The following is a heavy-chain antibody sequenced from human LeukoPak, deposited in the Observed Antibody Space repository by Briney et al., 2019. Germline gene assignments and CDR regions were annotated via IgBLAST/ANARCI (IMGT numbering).Heavy chain of an antibody. CDR2: IYYSGST. D-gene: IGHD3-16*02. CDR3: ARPNDYVWGSYRSVNAFDI. V-gene: IGHV4-59*12. J-gene: IGHJ3*02. CDR1: GGSISSYY. Sequence: PSETLSLTCTVSGGSISSYYWSWIRQPPGKGLEWIGYIYYSGSTNYNPSLKSRVTMSVDTSKNQFSLKLSSVTAADTAVYYCARPNDYVWGSYRSVNAFDIWGQGTMVTVSS.